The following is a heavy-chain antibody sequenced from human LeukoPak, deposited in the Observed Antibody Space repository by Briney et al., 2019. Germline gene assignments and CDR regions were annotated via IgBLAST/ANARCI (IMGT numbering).Heavy chain of an antibody. V-gene: IGHV1-18*01. CDR2: LSAYNDNT. Sequence: ASVKVSCKASVDTFTTYGISWVRQAAGQGLEWMGWLSAYNDNTNYAPKLQGRVTMTTDTSTSTAYMELRSLRSDDTAVYYCARDPKYSSSATNNWFDPWGQGTLVTVSS. CDR3: ARDPKYSSSATNNWFDP. CDR1: VDTFTTYG. D-gene: IGHD6-6*01. J-gene: IGHJ5*02.